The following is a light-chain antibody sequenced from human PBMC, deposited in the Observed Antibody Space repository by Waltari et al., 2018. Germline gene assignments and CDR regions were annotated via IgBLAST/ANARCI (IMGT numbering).Light chain of an antibody. CDR1: QSVDSN. V-gene: IGKV3-15*01. CDR2: GAS. J-gene: IGKJ1*01. Sequence: EIVMTQSPATLYVSPGERATLSFRASQSVDSNLAWYQQKPGQAPRLLIFGASTRATGIPARFSGSGSGTEFTLTISSLQSEDFAVYYCQQYNNWLTWSFGQGTKVEIK. CDR3: QQYNNWLTWS.